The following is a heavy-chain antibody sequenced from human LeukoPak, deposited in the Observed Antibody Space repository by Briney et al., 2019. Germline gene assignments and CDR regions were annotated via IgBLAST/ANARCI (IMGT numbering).Heavy chain of an antibody. CDR1: GGSISSSSYY. V-gene: IGHV4-39*01. CDR2: IYDSGRT. Sequence: PSQTLSLTCTVSGGSISSSSYYWGWIRQPPGKGLEWIGRIYDSGRTSYTPSLKCRVTMSVDTSKNQFSMTLSSVTAADTAVYYCARALWGYDILTGSHERYYYFDYWGQGTLVTVSS. CDR3: ARALWGYDILTGSHERYYYFDY. J-gene: IGHJ4*02. D-gene: IGHD3-9*01.